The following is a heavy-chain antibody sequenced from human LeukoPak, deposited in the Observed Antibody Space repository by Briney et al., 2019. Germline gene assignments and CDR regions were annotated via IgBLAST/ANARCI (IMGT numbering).Heavy chain of an antibody. CDR2: IRYDGSNK. Sequence: GGSLRLSCAASGFTFSSYGIHWVRQAPGKGLEWVAFIRYDGSNKYYADSVKGRFTISRDNSKSTLYLQMNSLRSEDTAVYYCAKQARRAYYYGSGTYAGSHYFDYWGQGTLVTVSS. CDR3: AKQARRAYYYGSGTYAGSHYFDY. CDR1: GFTFSSYG. V-gene: IGHV3-30*02. J-gene: IGHJ4*02. D-gene: IGHD3-10*01.